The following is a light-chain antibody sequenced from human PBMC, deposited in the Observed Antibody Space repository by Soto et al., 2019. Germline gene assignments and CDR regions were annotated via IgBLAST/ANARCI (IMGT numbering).Light chain of an antibody. J-gene: IGLJ1*01. CDR1: SSDVGAYNF. CDR2: DVS. V-gene: IGLV2-14*03. Sequence: SVLTQPASVSGSPGLSITISCTGTSSDVGAYNFVSWYQQHPDKAPKLMIFDVSNRPSGVSNRFSGSKSGNTASLTISWLQSEDEAEYYCGSYTTSSNYVFGTGTKVTVL. CDR3: GSYTTSSNYV.